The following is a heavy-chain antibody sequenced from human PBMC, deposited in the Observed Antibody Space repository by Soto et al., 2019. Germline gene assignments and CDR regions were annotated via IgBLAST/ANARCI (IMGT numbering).Heavy chain of an antibody. CDR1: GFTFSSYD. V-gene: IGHV3-13*05. CDR3: ARGAGDIVGATTFDY. J-gene: IGHJ4*02. D-gene: IGHD1-26*01. CDR2: IGTAGGP. Sequence: GGSLRLSCAASGFTFSSYDMHWVRQATGKGLEWVSAIGTAGGPYYPGSVKGRFTISRENAKNSLYLQMNSLRAGDTAVYYCARGAGDIVGATTFDYWGQGTLVTVSS.